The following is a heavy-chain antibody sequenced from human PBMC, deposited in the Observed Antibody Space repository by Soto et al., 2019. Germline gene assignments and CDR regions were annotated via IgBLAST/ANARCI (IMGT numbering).Heavy chain of an antibody. CDR1: GFTFSSYA. CDR2: ISYDGSNK. CDR3: AREGELLGDY. Sequence: QVQLVESGGGVVQPGRSLRLSCAASGFTFSSYAMHWVRQAPGKGLEWVAVISYDGSNKYYADSVKGRFTISRGNSKNTLYLQMNSLRAEDTAVYYCAREGELLGDYWGQGTLVTVSS. J-gene: IGHJ4*02. D-gene: IGHD1-26*01. V-gene: IGHV3-30-3*01.